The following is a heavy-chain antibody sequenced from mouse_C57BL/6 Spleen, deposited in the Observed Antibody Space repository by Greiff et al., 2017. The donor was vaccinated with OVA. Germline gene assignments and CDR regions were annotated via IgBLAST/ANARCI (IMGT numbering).Heavy chain of an antibody. CDR2: ISDGGSYT. CDR3: AREEAYYGSSYWYFDV. V-gene: IGHV5-4*01. D-gene: IGHD1-1*01. Sequence: EVQLVESGGGLVKPGGSLKLSCAASGFTFSSYAMSWVRQTPEKRLEWVATISDGGSYTYYPDNVKGRFTISRDNAKNNLYLQMSHLKSEDTAMYYCAREEAYYGSSYWYFDVWGTGTTVTVSS. CDR1: GFTFSSYA. J-gene: IGHJ1*03.